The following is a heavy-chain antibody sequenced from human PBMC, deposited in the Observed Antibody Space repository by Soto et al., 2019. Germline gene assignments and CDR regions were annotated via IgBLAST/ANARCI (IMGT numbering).Heavy chain of an antibody. Sequence: PSETLSLTCTVSGCSIGSSSYYWGWILQPPGKGLEWIGSIYYSGSTYYNPSLKSRVTISVDTSKNQFSLKLSSVTAADTAVYYCARQRLFSSWYEDGPGMDGWGQGTTVTVAS. CDR3: ARQRLFSSWYEDGPGMDG. CDR2: IYYSGST. D-gene: IGHD6-13*01. V-gene: IGHV4-39*01. J-gene: IGHJ6*02. CDR1: GCSIGSSSYY.